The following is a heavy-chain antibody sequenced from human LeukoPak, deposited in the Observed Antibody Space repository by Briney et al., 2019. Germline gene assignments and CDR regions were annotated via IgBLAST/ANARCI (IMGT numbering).Heavy chain of an antibody. J-gene: IGHJ4*02. D-gene: IGHD6-19*01. CDR2: IYYSGST. CDR3: ARTVAVAGMLGNYFDY. V-gene: IGHV4-59*08. Sequence: PSGTLSLTCTVSGGSISSYYWSWIRQPPGKGLEWIGYIYYSGSTNYNPSLKSRVTISVDTSKNQFSLKLSAVTAADTAVYYCARTVAVAGMLGNYFDYWGQGTLVTVSS. CDR1: GGSISSYY.